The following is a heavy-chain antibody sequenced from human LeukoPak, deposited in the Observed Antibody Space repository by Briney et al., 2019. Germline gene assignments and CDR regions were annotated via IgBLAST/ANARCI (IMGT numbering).Heavy chain of an antibody. CDR2: INPSGTGT. V-gene: IGHV1-46*01. CDR3: ATDHSMANTAWWFDP. CDR1: GYTFTSYG. J-gene: IGHJ5*02. D-gene: IGHD5-24*01. Sequence: ASVKVSCKASGYTFTSYGISWVRQAPGQGLEWMGVINPSGTGTSYAQKFQGRITVSRDTSTSTVYMELSSLRSEDTAFYYCATDHSMANTAWWFDPWGQGTLVTVSS.